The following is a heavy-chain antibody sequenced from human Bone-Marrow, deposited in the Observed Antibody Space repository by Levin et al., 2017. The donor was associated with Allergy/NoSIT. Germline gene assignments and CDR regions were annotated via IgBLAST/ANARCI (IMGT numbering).Heavy chain of an antibody. J-gene: IGHJ5*02. V-gene: IGHV3-53*01. CDR3: AIHNWGGLS. D-gene: IGHD7-27*01. CDR1: GFTVSSNL. CDR2: IYSGGAT. Sequence: GESLKISCTASGFTVSSNLVSWLRQAPGKGLEWISLIYSGGATSYAASVKGRFTLSRDQSKNTLYLQMNNLRVEDTAVSYCAIHNWGGLSWVPGTPVTVSS.